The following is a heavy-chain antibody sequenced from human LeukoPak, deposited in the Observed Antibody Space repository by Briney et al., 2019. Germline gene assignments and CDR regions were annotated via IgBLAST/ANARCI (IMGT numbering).Heavy chain of an antibody. V-gene: IGHV5-51*01. CDR2: IYPGDSDT. CDR1: GYSFTSYW. D-gene: IGHD2-15*01. J-gene: IGHJ6*02. CDR3: ARQGGSCYNHRCYYGIDV. Sequence: GESLKISCKGSGYSFTSYWIGWGRQMPGKGLEWMWIIYPGDSDTRYSPSFQGQVTISADKSISTAYLKWSSLKASDTAMYYWARQGGSCYNHRCYYGIDVWGQGTTVTVSS.